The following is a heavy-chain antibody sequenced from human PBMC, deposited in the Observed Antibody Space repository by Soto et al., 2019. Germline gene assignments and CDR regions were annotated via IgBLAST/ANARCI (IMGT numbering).Heavy chain of an antibody. V-gene: IGHV3-33*01. CDR1: GFTFSSYG. J-gene: IGHJ4*02. D-gene: IGHD6-19*01. Sequence: QVQLVESGGGVVQPGRSLRLSCAASGFTFSSYGMHWVRQAPGKGLEWVAVIWYDGSNKYYADSVKGRFTISRDNSKNTRYLQMNSLRAEDTAVYYCARVGNGWYFDYWGQGTLVTVSS. CDR2: IWYDGSNK. CDR3: ARVGNGWYFDY.